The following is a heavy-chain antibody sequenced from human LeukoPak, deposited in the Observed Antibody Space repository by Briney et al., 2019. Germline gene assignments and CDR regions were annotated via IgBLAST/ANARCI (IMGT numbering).Heavy chain of an antibody. CDR2: IIPIFGTA. CDR1: GGTFSSYA. CDR3: ARGTTVTTSDY. D-gene: IGHD4-17*01. Sequence: GASVKASCKASGGTFSSYALSWVRQAPGQGLEWMGGIIPIFGTANYAQKFQGRVTITADESTSTAYMELSSLRSEDTAVYYCARGTTVTTSDYWGQGTLVTDSS. V-gene: IGHV1-69*13. J-gene: IGHJ4*02.